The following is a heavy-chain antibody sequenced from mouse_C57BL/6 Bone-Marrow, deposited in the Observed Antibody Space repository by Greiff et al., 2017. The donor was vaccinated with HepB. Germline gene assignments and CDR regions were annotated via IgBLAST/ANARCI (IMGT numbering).Heavy chain of an antibody. V-gene: IGHV14-4*01. Sequence: VQLQQSGAELVRPGASVKLSCTASGFNIKDDYMHWVKQRPEQGLEWIGWIDPENGDTEYASKFQGKATITADTSSNTAYLQLSSLTSEDTAVYYCTLDVYWYFDVWGTGTTVTVCS. CDR3: TLDVYWYFDV. CDR2: IDPENGDT. J-gene: IGHJ1*03. CDR1: GFNIKDDY.